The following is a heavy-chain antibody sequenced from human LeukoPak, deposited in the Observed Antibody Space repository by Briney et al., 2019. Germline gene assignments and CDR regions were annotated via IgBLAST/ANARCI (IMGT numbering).Heavy chain of an antibody. Sequence: SETLSLTCTVSGGSVGSDNSYWNWIRQPAGKGLEWIGRIYADGSSTYNPSLKSRVTILVDTSKNQFSLRLSSMTAADAAVYYCARGYYYRTWGLGTLVTVSS. CDR1: GGSVGSDNSY. D-gene: IGHD3-10*01. CDR3: ARGYYYRT. J-gene: IGHJ4*02. V-gene: IGHV4-61*02. CDR2: IYADGSS.